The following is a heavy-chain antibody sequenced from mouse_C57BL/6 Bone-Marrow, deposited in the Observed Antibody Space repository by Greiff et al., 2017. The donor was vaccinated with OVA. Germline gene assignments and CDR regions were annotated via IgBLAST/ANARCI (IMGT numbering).Heavy chain of an antibody. CDR3: ASRGYDASNYYAMDY. V-gene: IGHV1-64*01. J-gene: IGHJ4*01. Sequence: QVQLQQPGAELVKPGASVKLSCKASGYTFTSYWMHWVKQRPGPGLEWIGLIHPNSGSTNYNEKFKSKATLTVDKSSSTAYMQLSSLTSEDSAVYYCASRGYDASNYYAMDYWGQGTSVTVSS. CDR2: IHPNSGST. D-gene: IGHD2-2*01. CDR1: GYTFTSYW.